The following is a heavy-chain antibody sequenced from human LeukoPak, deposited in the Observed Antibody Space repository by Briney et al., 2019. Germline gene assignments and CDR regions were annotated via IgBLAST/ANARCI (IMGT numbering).Heavy chain of an antibody. CDR1: GFTVSNNY. Sequence: GGSLRLSCAASGFTVSNNYMSWVRQAPGKGLEWVSVIYSGGSTYYADSVKGRFTISRDSSKNTVYLQMNSLRAEDTAVYYCARGHRSNIGWFNFDYWGQGTQVTVSS. CDR3: ARGHRSNIGWFNFDY. J-gene: IGHJ4*02. V-gene: IGHV3-53*01. D-gene: IGHD6-19*01. CDR2: IYSGGST.